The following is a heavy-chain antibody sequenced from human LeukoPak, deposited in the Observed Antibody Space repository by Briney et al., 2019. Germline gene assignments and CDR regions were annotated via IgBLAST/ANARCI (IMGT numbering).Heavy chain of an antibody. V-gene: IGHV1-2*02. Sequence: GASVKVSCKASGYTFTGYYMHWVRQAPGQGLEWMGWINPNSGGANYAQKFQGRVTMTRDTSISTAYMELSSLRSEDTAVYYCARDSISSDSSGYYPTTDYWGQGTLVTVSS. CDR1: GYTFTGYY. J-gene: IGHJ4*02. CDR2: INPNSGGA. CDR3: ARDSISSDSSGYYPTTDY. D-gene: IGHD3-22*01.